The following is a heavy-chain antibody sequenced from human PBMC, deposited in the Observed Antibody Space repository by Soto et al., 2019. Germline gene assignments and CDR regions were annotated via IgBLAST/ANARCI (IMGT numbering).Heavy chain of an antibody. CDR2: LHTGGAT. J-gene: IGHJ4*02. Sequence: ELQLVESGGGLIQPGGSLRLSCVASGFTVSRNYMTWVRLAPGKGLECVSVLHTGGATHYTDSVKCRFTVSRDESKNALVLQMNSLKVEDTAVYYCATGGSKRVRGAIVEVFHLEFWGRGTVVTVSS. D-gene: IGHD3-10*01. CDR1: GFTVSRNY. CDR3: ATGGSKRVRGAIVEVFHLEF. V-gene: IGHV3-53*02.